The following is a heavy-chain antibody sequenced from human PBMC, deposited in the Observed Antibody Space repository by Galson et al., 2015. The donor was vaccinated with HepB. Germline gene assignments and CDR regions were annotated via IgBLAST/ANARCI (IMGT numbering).Heavy chain of an antibody. D-gene: IGHD4/OR15-4a*01. CDR2: IKQDGSEI. CDR3: TRDGQSRDDYSFDQ. V-gene: IGHV3-7*03. J-gene: IGHJ4*02. CDR1: GFTFSTYW. Sequence: SLRLSCAASGFTFSTYWMSWVRQAPGKGLEWVANIKQDGSEIYYVDSVKGRFTISRDNAENSLHLQMNSLRAEDTAVYYCTRDGQSRDDYSFDQWGQGTLVTVSS.